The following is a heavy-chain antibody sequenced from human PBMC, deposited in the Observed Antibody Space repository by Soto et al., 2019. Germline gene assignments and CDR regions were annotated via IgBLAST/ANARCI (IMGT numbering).Heavy chain of an antibody. CDR2: ISYDGSNK. Sequence: QVQLVESGGGVVQPGRSLRLSCAASGFTFSSYGMHWVRQAPGKGLEWVAVISYDGSNKYYADSVKGRFTISRDNSKNTMYLQMNSLRAEDTAVYYCAKDNSLFSALYYWGKGTLVTVSS. CDR3: AKDNSLFSALYY. CDR1: GFTFSSYG. V-gene: IGHV3-30*18. D-gene: IGHD1-20*01. J-gene: IGHJ4*02.